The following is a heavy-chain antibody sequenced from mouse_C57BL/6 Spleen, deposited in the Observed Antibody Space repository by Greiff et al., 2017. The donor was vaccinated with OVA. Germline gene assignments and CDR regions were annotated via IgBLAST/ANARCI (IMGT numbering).Heavy chain of an antibody. J-gene: IGHJ2*01. CDR2: IDPSDSYT. CDR1: GYTFTSYW. D-gene: IGHD2-3*01. Sequence: QVQLQQPGAELVMPGASVQLSCKASGYTFTSYWMHWVKQRPGQGLEWIGEIDPSDSYTNYNQKFKGKSTLTVDKSSSTAYMQLSSLTSEDAAVYYGARGDGYYRVFDYWGQGTTLTVSS. V-gene: IGHV1-69*01. CDR3: ARGDGYYRVFDY.